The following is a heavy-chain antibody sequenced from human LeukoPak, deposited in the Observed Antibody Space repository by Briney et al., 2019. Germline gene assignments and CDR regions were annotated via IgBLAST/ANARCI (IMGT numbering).Heavy chain of an antibody. J-gene: IGHJ3*02. V-gene: IGHV1-2*02. CDR2: IYPYSGDT. CDR1: GYTFTGYY. D-gene: IGHD6-6*01. Sequence: ASVTISCKASGYTFTGYYIHWVRQAPGQGLEWMGWIYPYSGDTNYAQNFQGRVTMTRDTSISTAYMELSSLKSDDTAVYYCARDRNSGSSLDIWGQGTMLTVSS. CDR3: ARDRNSGSSLDI.